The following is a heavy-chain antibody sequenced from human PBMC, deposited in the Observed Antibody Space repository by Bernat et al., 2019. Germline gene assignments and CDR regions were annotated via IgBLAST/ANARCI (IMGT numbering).Heavy chain of an antibody. CDR2: INWNGGST. CDR1: FTFDDYG. D-gene: IGHD2-15*01. J-gene: IGHJ4*02. V-gene: IGHV3-20*03. Sequence: EVQLVESGGGVVRPGFTFDDYGMSWVRQAPGKGLEWVSGINWNGGSTGYADSVKVRFTISRDNAKNSLYLQMNSLRAEDTDLYYCARSSGGSLQHFDYWGQGTLVTVSS. CDR3: ARSSGGSLQHFDY.